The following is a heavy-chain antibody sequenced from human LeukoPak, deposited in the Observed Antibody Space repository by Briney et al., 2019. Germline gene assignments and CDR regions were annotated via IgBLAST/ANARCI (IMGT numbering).Heavy chain of an antibody. D-gene: IGHD3-9*01. Sequence: AASVKVSCKASGYTFTSYGISWVRQAPGQGLEWMGWISAYNGNTNYAQKLQGRVTMTTDTSTSTAYMELRSLRSDDTAVYYCARESLSDLDDILTADYNGVWYFDLWGRGTLVTVSS. CDR3: ARESLSDLDDILTADYNGVWYFDL. CDR2: ISAYNGNT. J-gene: IGHJ2*01. CDR1: GYTFTSYG. V-gene: IGHV1-18*01.